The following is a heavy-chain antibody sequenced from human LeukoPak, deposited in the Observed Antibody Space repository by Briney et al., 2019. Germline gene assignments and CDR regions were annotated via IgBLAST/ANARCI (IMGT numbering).Heavy chain of an antibody. Sequence: ASVKVSCKASGYTFTSYYMHWVRQAPGQGLEWMGIINPSGGSTSYAQKFQGRVTITADESTSTAYMELSSLRSEDTAVYYCARTSNNYGDYQNFDYWGQGTLVTVSS. CDR3: ARTSNNYGDYQNFDY. J-gene: IGHJ4*02. D-gene: IGHD4-17*01. CDR1: GYTFTSYY. CDR2: INPSGGST. V-gene: IGHV1-46*01.